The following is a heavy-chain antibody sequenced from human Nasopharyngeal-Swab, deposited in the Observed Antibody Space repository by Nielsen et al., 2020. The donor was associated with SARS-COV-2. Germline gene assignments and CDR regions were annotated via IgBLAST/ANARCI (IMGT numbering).Heavy chain of an antibody. CDR3: VHLWLPGF. Sequence: SETLSLTCTVSGYSISSGYYRGWIRQPPGKGLEWIASIYHSGNTYYNPSLKSRVTISVDTSKNQFSLMLNSVTAADTALYFCVHLWLPGFWGQGTLVTVSS. V-gene: IGHV4-38-2*02. CDR2: IYHSGNT. CDR1: GYSISSGYY. D-gene: IGHD2-21*01. J-gene: IGHJ4*02.